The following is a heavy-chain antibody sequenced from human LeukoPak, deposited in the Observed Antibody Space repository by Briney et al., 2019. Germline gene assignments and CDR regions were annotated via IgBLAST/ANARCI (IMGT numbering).Heavy chain of an antibody. CDR2: TSYDGTNK. CDR3: AADYGDYVSPSD. Sequence: PGGSLRLSCAASGFNFRDSAMHWVRQPPGKGLEGVAVTSYDGTNKYYADSVKGRFTISRDKSKNTLYLQMNSLRLEDTGVYYCAADYGDYVSPSDWGQGTLVTVSS. CDR1: GFNFRDSA. D-gene: IGHD4-17*01. J-gene: IGHJ4*02. V-gene: IGHV3-30*04.